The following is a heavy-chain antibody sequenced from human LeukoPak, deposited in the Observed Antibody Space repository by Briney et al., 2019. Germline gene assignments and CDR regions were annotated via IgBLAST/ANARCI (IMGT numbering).Heavy chain of an antibody. J-gene: IGHJ6*03. Sequence: GGTLRLSCAASGFTFSSYGMSWVRQAPGKGVEWVSTISGRRDSTSYADSVKGRFTISRDNPKNTLYLQMNSLRAEDTAVYYCAKDPNFYYCMDVWGKGTTVTISS. V-gene: IGHV3-23*01. CDR2: ISGRRDST. CDR3: AKDPNFYYCMDV. CDR1: GFTFSSYG.